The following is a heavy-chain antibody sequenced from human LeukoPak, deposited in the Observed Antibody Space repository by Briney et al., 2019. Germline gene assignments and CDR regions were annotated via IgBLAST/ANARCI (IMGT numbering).Heavy chain of an antibody. V-gene: IGHV4-59*08. CDR3: ARQVLYIVATIQDDY. D-gene: IGHD5-12*01. CDR1: GDSISSFY. CDR2: IYYSGST. Sequence: PSETLSLTCTVSGDSISSFYWSWIRQPPGKGLEWIGYIYYSGSTKYNPSLKSRVTISVDTSKKQFSLKLSSVTAADTAVYYCARQVLYIVATIQDDYWGQGTLVTVSS. J-gene: IGHJ4*02.